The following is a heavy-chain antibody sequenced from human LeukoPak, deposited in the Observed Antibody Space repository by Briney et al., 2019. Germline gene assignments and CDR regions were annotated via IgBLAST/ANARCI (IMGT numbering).Heavy chain of an antibody. Sequence: SETLSLTCSVSRGSITSTTYYWGWIRQPPGKGLEWIGSFHYSGNIYYNPSLKSRVTISVDTSRNQFSLKLSSVTAADTAVYYCARGVVAAAGRTFDFWGQGTLVTVSS. CDR2: FHYSGNI. CDR3: ARGVVAAAGRTFDF. J-gene: IGHJ4*02. CDR1: RGSITSTTYY. V-gene: IGHV4-39*07. D-gene: IGHD6-13*01.